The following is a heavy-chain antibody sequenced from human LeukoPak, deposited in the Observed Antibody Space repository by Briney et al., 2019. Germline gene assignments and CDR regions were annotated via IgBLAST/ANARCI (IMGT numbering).Heavy chain of an antibody. CDR2: ISSSGSTK. D-gene: IGHD3-9*01. Sequence: GGSLRLSCAASGFTFSKAWMSWVRQAPGKGLEWVSYISSSGSTKYYADSVKGRFTISRDNVKNSLFLQMNSLSDEDTAVYYCARDFLTGYFNYWGQGTLVTVSS. V-gene: IGHV3-48*02. CDR1: GFTFSKAW. J-gene: IGHJ4*02. CDR3: ARDFLTGYFNY.